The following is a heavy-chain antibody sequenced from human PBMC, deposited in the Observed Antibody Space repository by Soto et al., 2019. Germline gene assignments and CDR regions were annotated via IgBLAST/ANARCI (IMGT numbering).Heavy chain of an antibody. CDR3: ARCSGTSCYVAFDM. D-gene: IGHD2-2*01. V-gene: IGHV3-48*01. J-gene: IGHJ3*02. Sequence: GGSLRLSCAASGFTFSSSSMNWVRQAPGKGLEWVADIRSGDSTNFYADSVKGRFTISRDDANNTLFLQMNSLKPQDTAVYYCARCSGTSCYVAFDMWGQGTMVTVSS. CDR2: IRSGDSTN. CDR1: GFTFSSSS.